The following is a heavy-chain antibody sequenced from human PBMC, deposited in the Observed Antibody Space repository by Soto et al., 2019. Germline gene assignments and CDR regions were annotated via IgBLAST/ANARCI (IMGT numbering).Heavy chain of an antibody. V-gene: IGHV5-51*01. D-gene: IGHD6-6*01. J-gene: IGHJ6*02. Sequence: RGESLKISCKGSGYSFTSYWIGWVRQMPGKGLEWMGIIYPGDSDTRYSPSFQGQVTISADKSISTAYLQWSSLNASDTAMYYCARHSSSSSSYYYYYGMDVWGQGTTVTVSS. CDR2: IYPGDSDT. CDR3: ARHSSSSSSYYYYYGMDV. CDR1: GYSFTSYW.